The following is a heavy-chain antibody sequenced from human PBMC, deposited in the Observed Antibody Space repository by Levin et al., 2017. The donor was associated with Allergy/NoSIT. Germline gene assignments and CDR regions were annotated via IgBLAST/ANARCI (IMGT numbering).Heavy chain of an antibody. Sequence: PGGSLRLSCAASGFTFSSYGMHWVRQAPGKGLEWVAVIWYDGSNKYYADSVKGRFTISRDNSKNTLYLQMNSLRAEDTAVYYCARSLTTGYYYYGMDGWGQGTTVTVSS. CDR1: GFTFSSYG. CDR3: ARSLTTGYYYYGMDG. D-gene: IGHD4-11*01. V-gene: IGHV3-33*01. J-gene: IGHJ6*02. CDR2: IWYDGSNK.